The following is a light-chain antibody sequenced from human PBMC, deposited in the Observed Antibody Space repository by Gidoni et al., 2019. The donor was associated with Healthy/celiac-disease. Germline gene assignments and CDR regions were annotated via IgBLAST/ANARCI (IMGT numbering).Light chain of an antibody. V-gene: IGLV1-51*01. CDR3: GTWDSRLSASYV. J-gene: IGLJ1*01. Sequence: QSVLTQPPSVSAAPGQKVTISCSGSSSNIGNNYVSWYQQIPGTAPKLLIYDHNKRPSGIPDRFSGSKSGTSATLGITGLQTGDEADYYCGTWDSRLSASYVFGTGTKVTVL. CDR2: DHN. CDR1: SSNIGNNY.